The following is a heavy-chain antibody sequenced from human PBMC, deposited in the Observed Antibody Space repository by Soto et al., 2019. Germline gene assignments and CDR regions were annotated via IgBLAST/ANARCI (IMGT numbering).Heavy chain of an antibody. CDR3: ARARSTSPLVRGAFDI. V-gene: IGHV1-69*13. CDR1: GGTFSSYA. J-gene: IGHJ3*02. D-gene: IGHD2-2*01. Sequence: GASVKVSCKASGGTFSSYAISWVRQANGQGLEWMGGIIPIFGTANYAQKFQGRVTITADESTSTAYMELSSLRSEDTAVYYCARARSTSPLVRGAFDIWGQGTMVTVSS. CDR2: IIPIFGTA.